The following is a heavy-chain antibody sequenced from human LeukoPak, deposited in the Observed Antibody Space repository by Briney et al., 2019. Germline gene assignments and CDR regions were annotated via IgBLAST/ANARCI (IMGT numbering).Heavy chain of an antibody. CDR2: IGGRTNYI. J-gene: IGHJ4*02. Sequence: PGGSLRLSCEASGFIFRSYDMAWVRQAPGKGLDWIAYIGGRTNYIFYADSVKGRFTISRDNSKNTLYLQMNSLRAEDTAVYYCARRAGAYSHPYDYWGQGTLVTVSS. V-gene: IGHV3-21*05. D-gene: IGHD4/OR15-4a*01. CDR3: ARRAGAYSHPYDY. CDR1: GFIFRSYD.